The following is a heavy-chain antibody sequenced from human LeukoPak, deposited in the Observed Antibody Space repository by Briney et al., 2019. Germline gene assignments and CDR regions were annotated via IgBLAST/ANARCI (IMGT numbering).Heavy chain of an antibody. J-gene: IGHJ4*02. CDR2: IIPIFGTA. CDR1: GGTFSSYA. Sequence: SVKVSCKASGGTFSSYAISWVRQAPGQGLEWMGRIIPIFGTANYAQKFQGRVTITTDESTSTSYMELSSLRSEDTAVYYCARHTIFGGGGFGYWGQGTLVTVSS. D-gene: IGHD3-3*01. V-gene: IGHV1-69*05. CDR3: ARHTIFGGGGFGY.